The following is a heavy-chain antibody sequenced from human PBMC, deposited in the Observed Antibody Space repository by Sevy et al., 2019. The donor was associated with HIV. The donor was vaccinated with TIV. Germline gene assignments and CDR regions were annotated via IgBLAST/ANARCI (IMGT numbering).Heavy chain of an antibody. J-gene: IGHJ4*02. CDR2: FDPEDGET. Sequence: ASVKVYCKVSGYTLTQLSMNWVRQAPGKGLEWMGSFDPEDGETIYAQKFQGRVTMTEDRSTDTAYMDLSSLRSEDTAVYYCATTKDYYESSGYPFDYGGQGTLVTVSS. CDR1: GYTLTQLS. CDR3: ATTKDYYESSGYPFDY. D-gene: IGHD3-22*01. V-gene: IGHV1-24*01.